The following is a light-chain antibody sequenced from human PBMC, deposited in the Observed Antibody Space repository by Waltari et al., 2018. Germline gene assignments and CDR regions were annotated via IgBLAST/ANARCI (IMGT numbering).Light chain of an antibody. CDR2: DVN. V-gene: IGLV1-51*01. J-gene: IGLJ2*01. Sequence: QSLLTQPPSVSAAPGQKVTISCAGGNFNVGNNYVSWYQVFPGTAPRLLVYDVNKRPPGIPDRCAGSKSGTSATLEITGLQTGDEALYYCGSWDTSLNLGAFGGGTQLTVL. CDR1: NFNVGNNY. CDR3: GSWDTSLNLGA.